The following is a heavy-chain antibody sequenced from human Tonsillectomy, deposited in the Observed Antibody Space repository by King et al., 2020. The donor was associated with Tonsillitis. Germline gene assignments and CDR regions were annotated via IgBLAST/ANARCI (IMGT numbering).Heavy chain of an antibody. V-gene: IGHV3-9*01. CDR1: GFTLDDYA. J-gene: IGHJ4*02. Sequence: VQLVESGGGLVQPGRSLRLSCAASGFTLDDYAMHWVRQAPGKGLEWGSGICWNSGSIGYADSVKGRFTISRDKAKNSLYLQNNSLRAEDTALYYCAKGAGYQLVSMVDYWGQGTLVTVSS. CDR3: AKGAGYQLVSMVDY. D-gene: IGHD2-2*01. CDR2: ICWNSGSI.